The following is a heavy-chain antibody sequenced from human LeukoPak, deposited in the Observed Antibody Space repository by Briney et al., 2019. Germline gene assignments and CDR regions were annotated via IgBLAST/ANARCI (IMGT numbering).Heavy chain of an antibody. Sequence: SETLSLTCAVYGGSFSGYYWSWIRQPPGKGLEWIGEINHSGSTNYNPSLKSRVTISVDTSKNQFSLKLSSVTAADTAVYYCARLDSGYDYRGAGPLPWGQGTLVTVSS. V-gene: IGHV4-34*01. D-gene: IGHD5-12*01. CDR2: INHSGST. CDR1: GGSFSGYY. J-gene: IGHJ5*02. CDR3: ARLDSGYDYRGAGPLP.